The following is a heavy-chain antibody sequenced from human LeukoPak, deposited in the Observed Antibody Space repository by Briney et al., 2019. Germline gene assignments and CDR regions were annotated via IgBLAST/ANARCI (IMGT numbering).Heavy chain of an antibody. D-gene: IGHD6-13*01. CDR2: ISYDGSNT. CDR1: GINFRSYG. Sequence: PGGSLRLSCTASGINFRSYGMHWVRQAPGKGLEWVTLISYDGSNTYYADSVKGRFTISRDNPKNTLSLQMNSLRPEDTAVYYCATVGDSSRTYHCYMDAWGKGTTVTVSS. V-gene: IGHV3-30*03. CDR3: ATVGDSSRTYHCYMDA. J-gene: IGHJ6*03.